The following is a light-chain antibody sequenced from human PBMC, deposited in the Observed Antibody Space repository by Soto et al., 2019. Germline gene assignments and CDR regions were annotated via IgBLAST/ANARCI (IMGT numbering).Light chain of an antibody. CDR3: QQYNNWPLT. CDR1: QSLTSY. CDR2: GIS. Sequence: EIVMTQSPATLSVSPGETATLSCRASQSLTSYLAWYQQKPDQAPRLLIYGISTRATDIPARFSGSGSGTEFTLTISSLQSKDFAVYYCQQYNNWPLTFGGGTKVDIK. J-gene: IGKJ4*01. V-gene: IGKV3-15*01.